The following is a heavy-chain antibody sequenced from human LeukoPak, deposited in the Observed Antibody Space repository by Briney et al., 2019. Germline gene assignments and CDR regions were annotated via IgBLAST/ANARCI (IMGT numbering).Heavy chain of an antibody. J-gene: IGHJ1*01. V-gene: IGHV3-64*04. Sequence: GGSLRLSCSASGFTFSSYAIHWVRQAPGKGLEYVSAISSNGGSTYYADSVKGRFTISRDNSKNTLYLQMNSLRAEDTAVYYCAKDRGDSSGYYLAEYFQHWGQGTLVTVSS. CDR3: AKDRGDSSGYYLAEYFQH. D-gene: IGHD3-22*01. CDR1: GFTFSSYA. CDR2: ISSNGGST.